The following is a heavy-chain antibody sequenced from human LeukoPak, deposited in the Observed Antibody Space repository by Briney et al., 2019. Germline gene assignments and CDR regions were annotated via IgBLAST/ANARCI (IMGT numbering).Heavy chain of an antibody. J-gene: IGHJ4*02. V-gene: IGHV3-48*01. Sequence: GGSLRLSCAASGFTFSSHSMNWVRQAAGKGLEWVSYISSSSSTIYYADSVKGRFTISRDNAKNSLYLQMNSLRAEATALYYCARGAYYYEDWGQGTLVTVSS. CDR3: ARGAYYYED. CDR2: ISSSSSTI. D-gene: IGHD3-22*01. CDR1: GFTFSSHS.